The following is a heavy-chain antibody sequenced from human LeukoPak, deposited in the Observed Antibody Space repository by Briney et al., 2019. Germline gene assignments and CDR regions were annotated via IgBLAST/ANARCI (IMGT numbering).Heavy chain of an antibody. CDR1: GYTFTSYG. J-gene: IGHJ1*01. CDR2: ISAYNGNT. V-gene: IGHV1-18*01. D-gene: IGHD6-13*01. CDR3: AREEVGIAAAGTGYFQH. Sequence: VASVKVSCKASGYTFTSYGISWVRQAPGQGLEWMGWISAYNGNTNYAQKLQGRVTMTTDTSTSTAYMELRSLRSDDTAVYYCAREEVGIAAAGTGYFQHWGQGTLVTVSS.